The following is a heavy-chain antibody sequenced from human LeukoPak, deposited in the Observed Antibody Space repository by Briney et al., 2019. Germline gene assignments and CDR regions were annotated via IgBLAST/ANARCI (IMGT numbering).Heavy chain of an antibody. V-gene: IGHV3-23*01. CDR2: ISGSGAT. D-gene: IGHD2/OR15-2a*01. CDR1: GFTFNTYG. Sequence: GGSLRLSCAVSGFTFNTYGMSWVRQAPEKGLEWVSGISGSGATYYADSVKGRFTISRDNSKNTLFLQMSSLRAEDTAVYYCAKVSSTVSSLNWFDSWGQGTLVAISS. J-gene: IGHJ5*01. CDR3: AKVSSTVSSLNWFDS.